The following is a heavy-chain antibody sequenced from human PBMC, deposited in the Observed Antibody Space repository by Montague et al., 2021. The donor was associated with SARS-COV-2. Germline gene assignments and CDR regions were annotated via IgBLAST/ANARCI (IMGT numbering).Heavy chain of an antibody. Sequence: SETLSLTCAVYGGSFSGYYWSWIRQPPGKGLEWTGEISHSGVTTYNPSLNSRVTISVDTSKNQFSLNLTSVTAADTAVYYCARGSGITVLVLEDYYFDYWGQGALVTVSS. V-gene: IGHV4-34*01. CDR1: GGSFSGYY. J-gene: IGHJ4*02. CDR3: ARGSGITVLVLEDYYFDY. CDR2: ISHSGVT. D-gene: IGHD3-22*01.